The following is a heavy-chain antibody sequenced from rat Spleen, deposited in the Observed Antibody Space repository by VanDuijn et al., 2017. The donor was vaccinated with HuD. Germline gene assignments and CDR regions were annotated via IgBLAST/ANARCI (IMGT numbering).Heavy chain of an antibody. D-gene: IGHD3-1*01. CDR1: GFTFSNYD. CDR2: ISTGGGNT. J-gene: IGHJ2*01. V-gene: IGHV5S23*01. CDR3: ARRTPDY. Sequence: EVQLVESGGGLVQPGGSLKLSCAASGFTFSNYDMAWVRQAPTKGLEWVASISTGGGNTYYRDSVKGRFTISRDNAKSTLYLQMDSLRSEDTATYYCARRTPDYWGQGVMVTVSS.